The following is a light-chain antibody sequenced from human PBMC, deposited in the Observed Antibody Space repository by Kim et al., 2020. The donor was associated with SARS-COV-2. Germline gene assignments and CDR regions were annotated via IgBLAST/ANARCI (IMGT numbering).Light chain of an antibody. CDR3: SSRETNHNVI. J-gene: IGLJ2*01. CDR1: SLRSYY. V-gene: IGLV3-19*01. CDR2: GKN. Sequence: SSELTQDPAVSVALGQTVRITCQGDSLRSYYATWYQQKAGQAPMLVIYGKNNRPSEIPDRFSGSSSGNTASLTITGAQAEDEADYYCSSRETNHNVIFGG.